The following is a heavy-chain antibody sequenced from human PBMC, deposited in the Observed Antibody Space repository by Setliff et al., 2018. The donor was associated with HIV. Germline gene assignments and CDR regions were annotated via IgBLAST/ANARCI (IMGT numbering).Heavy chain of an antibody. D-gene: IGHD3-10*01. CDR1: GYIFTSYD. J-gene: IGHJ6*03. V-gene: IGHV1-8*03. CDR3: ARALRGFHGSGTQFYYYLDV. Sequence: GASVKVSCKASGYIFTSYDVNWVRQAPGQGLEWMGWMDPNNGHTTYAQNFQGRVTITGDTSVGTAYMELSSLRSEDTAVYYCARALRGFHGSGTQFYYYLDVWGKGTTVTVSS. CDR2: MDPNNGHT.